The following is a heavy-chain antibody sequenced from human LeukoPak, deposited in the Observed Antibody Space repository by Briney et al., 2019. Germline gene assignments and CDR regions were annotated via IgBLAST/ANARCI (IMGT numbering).Heavy chain of an antibody. D-gene: IGHD1-7*01. CDR3: ARGRNWNYGDY. CDR1: GFTFSSYA. J-gene: IGHJ4*02. V-gene: IGHV3-64*01. CDR2: ISSNGGST. Sequence: GGSLRLSXAASGFTFSSYAMHWVRQAPGKGLEYVSAISSNGGSTYYANSVKGRFTISRDNSKNTLYLQMGSLRAEDMAVYYCARGRNWNYGDYWGQGTLVTVSS.